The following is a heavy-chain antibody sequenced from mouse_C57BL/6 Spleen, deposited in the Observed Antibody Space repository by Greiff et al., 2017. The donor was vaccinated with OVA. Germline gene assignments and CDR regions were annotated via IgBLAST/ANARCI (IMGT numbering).Heavy chain of an antibody. CDR1: GYAFSSSW. V-gene: IGHV1-82*01. J-gene: IGHJ4*01. D-gene: IGHD2-10*02. CDR2: IYPGDGDT. CDR3: ARSEYGNYYAMDY. Sequence: VQLQQSGPELVKPGASVKISCKASGYAFSSSWMNWVKQRPGKGLEWIGRIYPGDGDTNYNGKFKGKATLTADKSSSTAYMQLSSLTSEDSAVYFCARSEYGNYYAMDYWGQGTSVTVSS.